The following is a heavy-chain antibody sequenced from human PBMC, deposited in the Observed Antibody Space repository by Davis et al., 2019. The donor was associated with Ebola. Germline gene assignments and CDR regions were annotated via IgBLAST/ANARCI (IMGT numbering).Heavy chain of an antibody. Sequence: ASVQVSCKASGYTFTSYAMNWVRQAPGQRLEWMGWSNAGNGNTKYSQEFQGRVTITRDTSASTAYMELSSLRSEDMAVYYCARESNWDSGLDYWGQGTLVTVSS. CDR1: GYTFTSYA. V-gene: IGHV1-3*02. D-gene: IGHD7-27*01. CDR3: ARESNWDSGLDY. CDR2: SNAGNGNT. J-gene: IGHJ4*02.